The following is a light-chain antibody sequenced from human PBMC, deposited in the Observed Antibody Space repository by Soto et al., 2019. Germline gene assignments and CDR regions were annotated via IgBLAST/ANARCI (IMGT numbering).Light chain of an antibody. V-gene: IGLV2-14*01. J-gene: IGLJ1*01. Sequence: QSVLTQPASVSGSPGQSITISCTGTSSDVGGYNYVSWYQQHPGKAPKLMIYEVSNRPSGVSNRFSGSKSGNTASLTISGLQAEDEADYYCQSYDSSLSGLYVFGTGTKVTVL. CDR2: EVS. CDR3: QSYDSSLSGLYV. CDR1: SSDVGGYNY.